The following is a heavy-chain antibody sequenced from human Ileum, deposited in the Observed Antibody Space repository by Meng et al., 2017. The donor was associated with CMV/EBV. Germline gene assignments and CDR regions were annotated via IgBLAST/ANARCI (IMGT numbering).Heavy chain of an antibody. J-gene: IGHJ4*02. D-gene: IGHD5-18*01. CDR2: INPNSGST. CDR3: ARIIVSRGYSFDY. CDR1: GYTFTNTV. Sequence: QVQLVQSGAEMKNPGASEKVSCKTSGYTFTNTVMNWVRQAPGQGLEWMGWINPNSGSTNYAQKFQGRVTMTRDTSISTAYMELNRLTSDDTAMYFCARIIVSRGYSFDYWGQGTLVTVSS. V-gene: IGHV1-2*02.